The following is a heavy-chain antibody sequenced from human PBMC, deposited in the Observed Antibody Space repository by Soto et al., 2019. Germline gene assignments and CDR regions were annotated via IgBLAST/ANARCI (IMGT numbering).Heavy chain of an antibody. V-gene: IGHV3-53*01. J-gene: IGHJ6*02. CDR1: GFTVSSNY. D-gene: IGHD6-13*01. Sequence: PGGSLRLSCAASGFTVSSNYMSWVRQAPGKGLEWVSVIYSGGSTYYADSVKGRFTISRDNSKNTLYLQMNSLRAEDTAVYYCARDLQAAAGVYYGMDVWGQGTTVTV. CDR3: ARDLQAAAGVYYGMDV. CDR2: IYSGGST.